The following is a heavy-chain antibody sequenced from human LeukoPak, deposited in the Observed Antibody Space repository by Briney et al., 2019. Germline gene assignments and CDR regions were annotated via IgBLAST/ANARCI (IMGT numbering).Heavy chain of an antibody. D-gene: IGHD2-15*01. J-gene: IGHJ4*03. Sequence: SETLSLTCTVSGGSISSYYWSWIRQPPGKGLEWIGYIYYSGSTNYNPSLKSRVTISVDTSKNQFSLKLSSVTAADTAVYYCARGPRCSGGSCSYFDYWGKGTTVTVSS. CDR3: ARGPRCSGGSCSYFDY. CDR2: IYYSGST. V-gene: IGHV4-59*08. CDR1: GGSISSYY.